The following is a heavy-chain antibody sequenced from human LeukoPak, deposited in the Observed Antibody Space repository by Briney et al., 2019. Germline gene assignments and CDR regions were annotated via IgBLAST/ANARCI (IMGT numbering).Heavy chain of an antibody. V-gene: IGHV1-69*13. CDR2: IIPIFGTA. J-gene: IGHJ4*02. CDR3: ATRYCSSTSCYTSPAF. D-gene: IGHD2-2*01. Sequence: SVKVSCKASGGTFISYAISWVRQAPGQGLEWMGGIIPIFGTANYAQKFQGRVTITADESTSTAYMELSSLRSEDTAVYYCATRYCSSTSCYTSPAFWGQGTLVTVSS. CDR1: GGTFISYA.